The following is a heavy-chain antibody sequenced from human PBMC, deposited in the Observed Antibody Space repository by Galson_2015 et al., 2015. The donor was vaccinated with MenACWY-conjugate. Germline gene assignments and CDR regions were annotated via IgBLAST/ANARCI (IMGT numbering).Heavy chain of an antibody. D-gene: IGHD2-21*01. CDR3: ARIRGVCANCGGGSFAWGKSQFHS. CDR1: DHRFTSYG. CDR2: ISGYNGYT. J-gene: IGHJ4*02. V-gene: IGHV1-18*01. Sequence: SVKVSCKASDHRFTSYGISWVRQAPGQGLEWMGWISGYNGYTNYAQNLQGRVTMTTDTSTSTAYMELRSLRSDDTAIYYCARIRGVCANCGGGSFAWGKSQFHSWGRGTLVSVSS.